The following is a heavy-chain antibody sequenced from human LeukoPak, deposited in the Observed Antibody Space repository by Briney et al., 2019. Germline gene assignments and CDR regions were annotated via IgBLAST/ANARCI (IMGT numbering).Heavy chain of an antibody. J-gene: IGHJ5*02. CDR1: GFTFSSYS. CDR2: ISSSSSTI. CDR3: ARDSRSGGSCYSGWFDP. Sequence: GGSLRLSCAASGFTFSSYSMNWVRQAPGKGLEWVSYISSSSSTIYYADSVKGRFTISRDNAKNSLYLQMNSLRAEDTAVYYCARDSRSGGSCYSGWFDPWGQGTLVTVSS. V-gene: IGHV3-48*01. D-gene: IGHD2-15*01.